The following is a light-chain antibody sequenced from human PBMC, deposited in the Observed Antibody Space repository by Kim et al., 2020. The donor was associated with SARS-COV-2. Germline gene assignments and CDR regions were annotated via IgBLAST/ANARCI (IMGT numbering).Light chain of an antibody. CDR2: GAS. CDR3: QQYHKWPPT. J-gene: IGKJ2*01. CDR1: QTVINNY. V-gene: IGKV3-15*01. Sequence: ETVMMQSPATLSVSPGEIATLSCRASQTVINNYLAWYQQKPGQAPRLLIYGASTRATGIPDRFSGSGSGTEFTLTISSLQSEDFALYYCQQYHKWPPTFGQGTKLEI.